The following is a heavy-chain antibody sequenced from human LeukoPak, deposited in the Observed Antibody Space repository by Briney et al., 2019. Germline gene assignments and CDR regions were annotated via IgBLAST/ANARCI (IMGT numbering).Heavy chain of an antibody. CDR3: ARSVDYFDNTGPHMMFDY. J-gene: IGHJ4*02. V-gene: IGHV4-59*11. CDR1: GDSITSHY. D-gene: IGHD3-22*01. Sequence: SETLSLTCNISGDSITSHYWNWIRQPPGKGLEWIGYIYYTGITKYNPSLTSRVSMSVDTSKNQFFLKMNSVTAADTAVYHCARSVDYFDNTGPHMMFDYWGQGSLVTVSS. CDR2: IYYTGIT.